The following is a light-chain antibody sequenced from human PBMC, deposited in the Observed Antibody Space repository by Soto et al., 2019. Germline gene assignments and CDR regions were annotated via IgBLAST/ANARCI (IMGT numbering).Light chain of an antibody. J-gene: IGLJ1*01. Sequence: QSVLTHPPSASGTPWQRVTISCSGRSANIGNNYVCWYQQLPGTAPKLLIYSNNQRPSGVPDRFSGSKSGTSASLAISGLRSEDEADYYCVSWDDSLSGLVFGTGTKVTVL. V-gene: IGLV1-47*02. CDR2: SNN. CDR1: SANIGNNY. CDR3: VSWDDSLSGLV.